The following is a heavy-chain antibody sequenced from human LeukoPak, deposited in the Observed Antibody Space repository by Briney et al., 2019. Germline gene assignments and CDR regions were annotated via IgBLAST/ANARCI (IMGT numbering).Heavy chain of an antibody. D-gene: IGHD4-23*01. CDR1: GFTFDDYT. Sequence: AGGSLRLSCAASGFTFDDYTMHWVRQVPGKGLEWVSLISWDGGSTYYADSVKGRFTISRDNSKNSLYLQMNSLRTEDTALYYCAKDGDNGGNPTCLDYWGQGTLVTVSS. V-gene: IGHV3-43*01. CDR2: ISWDGGST. J-gene: IGHJ4*02. CDR3: AKDGDNGGNPTCLDY.